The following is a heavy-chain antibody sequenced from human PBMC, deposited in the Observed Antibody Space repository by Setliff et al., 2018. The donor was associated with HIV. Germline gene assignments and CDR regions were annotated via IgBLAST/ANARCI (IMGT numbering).Heavy chain of an antibody. CDR2: IYTSGST. CDR3: ARLRSELGVFDY. D-gene: IGHD1-26*01. CDR1: GVSIRSDVYY. V-gene: IGHV4-61*09. Sequence: LSLTCTVSGVSIRSDVYYWSWIRQPAGKGLEWIGHIYTSGSTNYNPSLKSRVTMSVDTSKNQFSLKLSSVTAADTAVYYCARLRSELGVFDYWVQGTLVTVSS. J-gene: IGHJ4*02.